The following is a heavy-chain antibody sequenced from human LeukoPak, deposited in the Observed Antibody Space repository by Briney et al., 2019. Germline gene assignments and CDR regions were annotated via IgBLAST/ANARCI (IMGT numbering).Heavy chain of an antibody. CDR2: INPNSGGT. D-gene: IGHD6-19*01. V-gene: IGHV1-2*02. CDR1: GYTFTGYY. CDR3: ARVGIYSSGWYDFDY. Sequence: ASVKVSCKASGYTFTGYYMHWVRQAPGQGLQWMGWINPNSGGTNYAQKFQGRVTMTRDTSISTAYMELSRLRSDDTAVYYCARVGIYSSGWYDFDYWGQGTLVTVSS. J-gene: IGHJ4*02.